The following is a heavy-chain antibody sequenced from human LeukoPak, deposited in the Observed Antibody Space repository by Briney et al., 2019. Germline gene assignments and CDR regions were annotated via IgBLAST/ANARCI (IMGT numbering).Heavy chain of an antibody. CDR1: GFTFSGSA. CDR2: IRSKTNNYAT. V-gene: IGHV3-73*01. CDR3: ARDSANYDRSGYSNFDC. J-gene: IGHJ4*02. D-gene: IGHD3-22*01. Sequence: GGSLRLSCAASGFTFSGSALHWVRQASGKGLEWIGRIRSKTNNYATTYAASVTGRFTISRDDAENTAYLQMNSLRAEDTAVYYCARDSANYDRSGYSNFDCWGQGTLVTVSS.